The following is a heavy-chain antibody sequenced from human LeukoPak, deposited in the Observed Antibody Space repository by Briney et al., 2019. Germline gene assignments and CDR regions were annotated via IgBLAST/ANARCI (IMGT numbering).Heavy chain of an antibody. CDR2: INTNTGNP. D-gene: IGHD6-13*01. Sequence: ASVKVSCKASGYTFTSYAMNWVRQAPGQGLEWMGWINTNTGNPTYAQGFTGRFVFSLDTSVSTAYLQISSLKAEDTAVYYCASGGVSRQQPVLFDYWGQGTLVTVSS. CDR3: ASGGVSRQQPVLFDY. V-gene: IGHV7-4-1*02. CDR1: GYTFTSYA. J-gene: IGHJ4*02.